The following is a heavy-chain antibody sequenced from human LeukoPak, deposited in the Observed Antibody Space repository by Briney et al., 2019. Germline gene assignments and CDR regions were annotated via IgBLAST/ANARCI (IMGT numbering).Heavy chain of an antibody. J-gene: IGHJ4*02. CDR1: GYTFTGYY. CDR2: INPTSGGT. D-gene: IGHD3-10*01. CDR3: ARTTNYGSGSYYNGPHDY. Sequence: ASVTVSRKASGYTFTGYYMHWVRQAPGQGLEWMGGINPTSGGTNYAQKFQGRVTMTRDTSISTAYMELSRLRSDDTAGYYCARTTNYGSGSYYNGPHDYWGQGTLVTVSS. V-gene: IGHV1-2*02.